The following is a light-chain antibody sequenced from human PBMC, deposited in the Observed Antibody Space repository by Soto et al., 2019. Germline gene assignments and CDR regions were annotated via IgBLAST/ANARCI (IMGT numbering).Light chain of an antibody. J-gene: IGKJ1*01. V-gene: IGKV1-39*01. CDR1: QNIGNY. CDR3: QQSHTSPRT. CDR2: GAS. Sequence: DIQMTQSPSSLSASIGDRVTIACRASQNIGNYLNWFQQKPGKAPKLLVYGASTLQSGVPSRFTGSGSGTDFTLPISSLQPEDFATYFCQQSHTSPRTFGPGTRVEI.